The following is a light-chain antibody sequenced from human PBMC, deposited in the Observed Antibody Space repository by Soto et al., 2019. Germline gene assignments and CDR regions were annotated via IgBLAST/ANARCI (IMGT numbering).Light chain of an antibody. CDR1: QGISNY. Sequence: DIQMTQSPSSLSASIGDRVTITCRASQGISNYLAWYQQRPGELPNLLIYATSTLPSGVPSRFSGSVSGTDFTLTISSLQPEDVATYYCRNYYTAPEAFGQGTKVEIK. CDR3: RNYYTAPEA. V-gene: IGKV1-27*01. CDR2: ATS. J-gene: IGKJ1*01.